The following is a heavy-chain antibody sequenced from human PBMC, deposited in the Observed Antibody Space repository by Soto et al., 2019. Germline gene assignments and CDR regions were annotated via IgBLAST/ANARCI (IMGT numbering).Heavy chain of an antibody. D-gene: IGHD6-19*01. Sequence: SETLSLTCAVYGGSFSGYYWSWIRQPPGKGLEWIGEINHSGSTNYNPSLKSRVTISVDASKNQFSLKLSSVTAADTAVYYCARDRGYSSGWYFTNLDYWGQGTLVTVSS. J-gene: IGHJ4*02. V-gene: IGHV4-34*01. CDR1: GGSFSGYY. CDR2: INHSGST. CDR3: ARDRGYSSGWYFTNLDY.